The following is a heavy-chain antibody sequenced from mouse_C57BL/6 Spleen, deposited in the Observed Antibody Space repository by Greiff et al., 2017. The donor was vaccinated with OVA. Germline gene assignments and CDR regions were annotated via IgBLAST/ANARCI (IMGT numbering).Heavy chain of an antibody. Sequence: EVKLQQSGAELVRPGASVKLSCTASGFNIKDYYMHWVKQRPEQCLEWIGRIDPEDGDTEYAPKLQGKATMTAETSSNTAYLPLSSLTSEDTAVYYFTTLYPYSNYDDWGQGTTLTVSS. CDR1: GFNIKDYY. V-gene: IGHV14-1*01. CDR2: IDPEDGDT. CDR3: TTLYPYSNYDD. D-gene: IGHD2-5*01. J-gene: IGHJ2*01.